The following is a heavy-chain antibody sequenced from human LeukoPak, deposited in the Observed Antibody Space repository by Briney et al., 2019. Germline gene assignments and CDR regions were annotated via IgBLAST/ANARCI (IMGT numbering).Heavy chain of an antibody. CDR3: AQDGIGGIYYDSSGYFDN. CDR2: ISGSGGST. J-gene: IGHJ4*02. D-gene: IGHD3-22*01. Sequence: GGPLRLSCAASGFTFKNYAMSWRRQAPGKGGEGGSGISGSGGSTYYADPLTGRFTISRDNTKNTLYLQMNSLRAEDTTLYYCAQDGIGGIYYDSSGYFDNWGQGTLVTVSS. CDR1: GFTFKNYA. V-gene: IGHV3-23*01.